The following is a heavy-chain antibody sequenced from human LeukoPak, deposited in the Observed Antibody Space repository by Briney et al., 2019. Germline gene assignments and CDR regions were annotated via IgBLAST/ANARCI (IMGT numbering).Heavy chain of an antibody. CDR2: IYTSGSA. V-gene: IGHV4-4*09. Sequence: PSETLSLTCTVSGGSISSYYWSWIRQPPGKGLEWIGYIYTSGSANFNPSLKSRVTISVDTSKNQFSLKLSSVTAADTAVYYCAGSAYYYDSSGPLGRFDYWGQGTLVTVSS. D-gene: IGHD3-22*01. J-gene: IGHJ4*02. CDR1: GGSISSYY. CDR3: AGSAYYYDSSGPLGRFDY.